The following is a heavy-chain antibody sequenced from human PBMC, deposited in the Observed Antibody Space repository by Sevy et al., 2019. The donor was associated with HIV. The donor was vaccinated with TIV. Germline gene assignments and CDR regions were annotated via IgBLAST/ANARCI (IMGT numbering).Heavy chain of an antibody. CDR1: GFTFSNYA. J-gene: IGHJ3*01. V-gene: IGHV3-30*02. CDR3: AKEDDAFDV. CDR2: LWSHGRRE. Sequence: GGSLRLSCAGSGFTFSNYAMHWVRQAPGKGLECVAGLWSHGRREDYADFGKGRFTISRDKSKNTVYLHMDSLRTDDTAVYYCAKEDDAFDVWGQGTMVTVSS.